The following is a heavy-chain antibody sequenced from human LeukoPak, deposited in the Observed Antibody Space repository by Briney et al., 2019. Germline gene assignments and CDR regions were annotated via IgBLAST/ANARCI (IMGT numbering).Heavy chain of an antibody. CDR1: GFPFSSYS. CDR3: AKIAAIGKMRDAFDI. Sequence: QSGGSLRLSCAASGFPFSSYSMNWVRQAPGKGLEWVSGISGSGDNTYYADSVKGRFTISRDKSKNTLYLQMNSLRAEDTAVYYCAKIAAIGKMRDAFDIWGQGTMVTVSS. CDR2: ISGSGDNT. V-gene: IGHV3-23*01. D-gene: IGHD6-13*01. J-gene: IGHJ3*02.